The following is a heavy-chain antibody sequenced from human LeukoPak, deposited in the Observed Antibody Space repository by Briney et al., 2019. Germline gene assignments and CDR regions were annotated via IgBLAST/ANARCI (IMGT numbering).Heavy chain of an antibody. Sequence: GGSLRLSCAVSGITFSSYSMNWVRQAPGKGLDWVSYISTISSTIYYAASVKGRFTISRDNAKNSLYLQMNSLRAEDTAVYYCAPGYCTTTSCSHYFDYWGQGTLVTVSS. V-gene: IGHV3-48*01. J-gene: IGHJ4*02. CDR3: APGYCTTTSCSHYFDY. CDR1: GITFSSYS. D-gene: IGHD2-2*01. CDR2: ISTISSTI.